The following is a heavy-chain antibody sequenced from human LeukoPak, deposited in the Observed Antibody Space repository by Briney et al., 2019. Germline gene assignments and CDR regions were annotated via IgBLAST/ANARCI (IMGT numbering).Heavy chain of an antibody. CDR3: CTWGFDY. Sequence: GGSLRLSCAASGFSFSSYAMNWVRQAPGKGLQWVSAISASGGSKYYADSVKGRFTVSRDNSRNTLYLQMNSLRAEDTAVYYCCTWGFDYWGQGTLVTVSS. D-gene: IGHD3-16*01. J-gene: IGHJ4*02. V-gene: IGHV3-23*01. CDR2: ISASGGSK. CDR1: GFSFSSYA.